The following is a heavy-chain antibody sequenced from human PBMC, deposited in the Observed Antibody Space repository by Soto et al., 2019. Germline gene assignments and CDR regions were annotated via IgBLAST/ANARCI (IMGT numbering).Heavy chain of an antibody. Sequence: QVQLQESGPGLVKPSGTLSLTCAVSGGSISSSNWWSWVRQPPGKGLEWIGEIYHSGSTNYNPSLKSRITISVDKSKNQFSLKLCSVTAADTAVDSCARTPRLVRSWFDPWGQGTLVTVSS. V-gene: IGHV4-4*02. D-gene: IGHD3-10*02. CDR3: ARTPRLVRSWFDP. CDR2: IYHSGST. J-gene: IGHJ5*02. CDR1: GGSISSSNW.